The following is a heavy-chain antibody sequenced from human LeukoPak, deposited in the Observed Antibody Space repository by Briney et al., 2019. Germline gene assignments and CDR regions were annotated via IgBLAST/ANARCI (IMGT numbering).Heavy chain of an antibody. Sequence: PSETLSLTCAVSGYSISSGYYWGWIRQPPGKGLEWIGSIYHSGSTYYNPSLKSRVTISVDTSKNQFSLKLSSVTAADTAVYYCARLGSYYRAFDIWGQGTMVTVSS. V-gene: IGHV4-38-2*01. CDR2: IYHSGST. J-gene: IGHJ3*02. CDR1: GYSISSGYY. CDR3: ARLGSYYRAFDI. D-gene: IGHD1-26*01.